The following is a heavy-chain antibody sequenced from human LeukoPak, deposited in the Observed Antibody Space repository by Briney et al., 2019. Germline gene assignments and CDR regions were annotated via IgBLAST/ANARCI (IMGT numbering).Heavy chain of an antibody. D-gene: IGHD3-3*01. CDR3: ARAGVDYDFWSGPINWFDP. V-gene: IGHV4-39*07. CDR2: IYYSGST. J-gene: IGHJ5*02. CDR1: GGSISSSSYY. Sequence: PSETLSLTRTVSGGSISSSSYYWGWIRQPPGTGLEWIGSIYYSGSTYYNPSLKSRVTISVDTSKNQFSLKLSSVTAADTAVYYWARAGVDYDFWSGPINWFDPWGQGTLVTVSS.